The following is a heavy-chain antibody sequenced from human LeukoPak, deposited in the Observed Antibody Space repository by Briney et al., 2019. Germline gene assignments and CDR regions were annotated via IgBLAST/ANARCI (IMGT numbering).Heavy chain of an antibody. Sequence: PGGSLRLSCTASGFTFSSYAMSWVRQAPGKGLEWVSAISGSGGSTYYADSVKGRFTISRDNSKNTLYLQMNSLRAEDTAVYYCAKPLITMVRGVIIGHFDYWGQGTLVTVSS. V-gene: IGHV3-23*01. CDR2: ISGSGGST. J-gene: IGHJ4*02. CDR1: GFTFSSYA. CDR3: AKPLITMVRGVIIGHFDY. D-gene: IGHD3-10*01.